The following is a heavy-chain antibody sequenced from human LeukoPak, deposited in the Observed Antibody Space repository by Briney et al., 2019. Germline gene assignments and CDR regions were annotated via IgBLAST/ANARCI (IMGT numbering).Heavy chain of an antibody. CDR3: ASTYYDFWSGYYTLDY. Sequence: GGXLRLSCAASGFTFSSYWMHWVRQAPGKGLVWVSRINSDGSSTNYADSVKGRFTISRDNAKNTLYLQMNSLRAEDTAVYYCASTYYDFWSGYYTLDYWGQGTLVTVSS. D-gene: IGHD3-3*01. J-gene: IGHJ4*02. CDR1: GFTFSSYW. V-gene: IGHV3-74*01. CDR2: INSDGSST.